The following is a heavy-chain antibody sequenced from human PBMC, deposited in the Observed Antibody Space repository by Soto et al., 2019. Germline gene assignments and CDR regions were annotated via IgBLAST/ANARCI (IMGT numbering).Heavy chain of an antibody. CDR3: AKDFSSYRAYFDY. V-gene: IGHV3-23*01. Sequence: PVGSLRLSCAASGFTFSSYAMSWVRQAPGKGLEWVSAISGSGGSTYYADSVKGRFTISRDNSKNTLYLQMNSLRAEDTAVYYCAKDFSSYRAYFDYWGQGTLVTVSS. CDR1: GFTFSSYA. D-gene: IGHD2-2*02. CDR2: ISGSGGST. J-gene: IGHJ4*02.